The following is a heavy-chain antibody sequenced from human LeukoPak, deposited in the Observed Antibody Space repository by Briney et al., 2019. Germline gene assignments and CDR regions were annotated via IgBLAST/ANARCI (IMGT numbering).Heavy chain of an antibody. J-gene: IGHJ4*02. D-gene: IGHD3-16*01. CDR3: AKRGDGGHKSLEY. Sequence: PGTSLRLPCAASGFTFSNYGMHWVRQAPGKGLEWVATITYDGSSEYYADSVKDRSTVSRDNSKNTLYLQMSSLKTEDTAVYYCAKRGDGGHKSLEYWGQGTLVIVSS. CDR1: GFTFSNYG. V-gene: IGHV3-30*18. CDR2: ITYDGSSE.